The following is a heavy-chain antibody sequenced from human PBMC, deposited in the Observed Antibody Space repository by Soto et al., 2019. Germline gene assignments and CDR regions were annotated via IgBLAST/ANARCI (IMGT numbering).Heavy chain of an antibody. D-gene: IGHD2-2*03. CDR1: GGSISSGGYS. CDR3: ARVGYCSSTSCLGGWFDP. CDR2: IYHSGST. Sequence: TLSLTCAVSGGSISSGGYSWGWIRQPPGKGLEWIGYIYHSGSTYYNPSLKSRVTISVDRSKNQFSLKLSSVTAADTAVYYCARVGYCSSTSCLGGWFDPWGQGTLVTVSS. J-gene: IGHJ5*02. V-gene: IGHV4-30-2*01.